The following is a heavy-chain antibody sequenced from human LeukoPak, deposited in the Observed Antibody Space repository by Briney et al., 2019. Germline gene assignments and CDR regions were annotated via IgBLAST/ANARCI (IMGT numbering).Heavy chain of an antibody. J-gene: IGHJ4*02. Sequence: PGGSLRLSCAASGFTFSSYWMHWVRQAPGKGLLWVSRINSDGSSTSYADSVKGRFTISRDNSNNTLYLQMNSLRAEDTAVYYCARGGSRSGSYSGIDYWGQGTLVTVSS. CDR1: GFTFSSYW. V-gene: IGHV3-74*01. CDR2: INSDGSST. CDR3: ARGGSRSGSYSGIDY. D-gene: IGHD1-26*01.